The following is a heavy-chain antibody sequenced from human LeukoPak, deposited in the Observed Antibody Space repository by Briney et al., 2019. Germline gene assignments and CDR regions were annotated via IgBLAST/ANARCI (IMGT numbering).Heavy chain of an antibody. Sequence: GGSLRLSCAASGFTVSSNYMNWVRQAPGKGLEWVSVIYSGGSTYYADSVKGRFTISRDNSKNTVSLQMNSLRAEDTAVYYCARAALYSNYVDYWGQGSLATVSS. V-gene: IGHV3-66*01. CDR3: ARAALYSNYVDY. J-gene: IGHJ4*02. D-gene: IGHD3-3*01. CDR2: IYSGGST. CDR1: GFTVSSNY.